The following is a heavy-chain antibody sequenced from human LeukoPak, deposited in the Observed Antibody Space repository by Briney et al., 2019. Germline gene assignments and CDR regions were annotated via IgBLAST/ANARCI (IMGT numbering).Heavy chain of an antibody. J-gene: IGHJ4*02. CDR1: EFTFSTHG. CDR2: LSYDGSNK. V-gene: IGHV3-30*12. Sequence: GGSLRLSCAGSEFTFSTHGIHWVRQAPGKGLEWVAVLSYDGSNKYYADSVKGRFTISRDNSKNTLYLQMNSLGAEDTAVYYCAREGSSSWGLFDHWGQGTLVTVSS. CDR3: AREGSSSWGLFDH. D-gene: IGHD6-13*01.